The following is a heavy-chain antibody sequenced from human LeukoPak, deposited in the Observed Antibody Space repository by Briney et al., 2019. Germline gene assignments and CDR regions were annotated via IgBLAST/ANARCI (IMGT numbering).Heavy chain of an antibody. CDR3: AGGYSSRWGLYYFDY. V-gene: IGHV4-30-2*01. J-gene: IGHJ4*02. CDR1: GGSISSGGYS. CDR2: IYHSGST. Sequence: SQTLSLTCAVSGGSISSGGYSWSWIRQPPGKGLEWIGYIYHSGSTYYNPSLKSRVTISVDRSKNQFSLKLSSVTAADTAVYYCAGGYSSRWGLYYFDYWGQGTLVTVSS. D-gene: IGHD6-13*01.